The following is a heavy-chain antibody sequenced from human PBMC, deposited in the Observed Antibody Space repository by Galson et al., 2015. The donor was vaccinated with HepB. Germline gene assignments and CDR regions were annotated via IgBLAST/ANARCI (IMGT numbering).Heavy chain of an antibody. D-gene: IGHD3-16*01. CDR1: GFTFSSYA. J-gene: IGHJ4*02. CDR2: ISYDGSNK. CDR3: ARSYDYYFDY. V-gene: IGHV3-30-3*01. Sequence: SLRLSCAASGFTFSSYAMHWVRQAPGKGLEWVAVISYDGSNKYYADSVKGRFTISRDNSKNTLYLQMNSLRAEDTAVYYCARSYDYYFDYWGQGTLVTVSS.